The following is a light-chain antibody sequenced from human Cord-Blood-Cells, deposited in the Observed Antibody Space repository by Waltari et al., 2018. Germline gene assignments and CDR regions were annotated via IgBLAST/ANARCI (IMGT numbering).Light chain of an antibody. CDR3: QQYNSYPYT. Sequence: DIQMTQSPSTLSASVGDRVTITCRASQSISSWLTWYQQKPGKAPKPLTYDASSLEGGVPSSFVGVGSGTKFPLTISSLQPNDLATYYCQQYNSYPYTFGQGTKLEIK. J-gene: IGKJ2*01. V-gene: IGKV1-5*01. CDR1: QSISSW. CDR2: DAS.